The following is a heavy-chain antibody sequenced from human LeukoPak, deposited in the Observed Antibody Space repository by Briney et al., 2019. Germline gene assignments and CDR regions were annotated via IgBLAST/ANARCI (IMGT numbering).Heavy chain of an antibody. CDR2: IRYDGSNK. D-gene: IGHD5-18*01. CDR1: GFTFSSYG. V-gene: IGHV3-30*02. CDR3: ATGHSYGYNY. Sequence: PGGSLRLSCAASGFTFSSYGMHWVRQAPGKGLEWVAFIRYDGSNKYYADSVKGRFIISRDNAKNTLYLQMNSLRTEDTAVYYCATGHSYGYNYWGQGTLVTVSP. J-gene: IGHJ4*02.